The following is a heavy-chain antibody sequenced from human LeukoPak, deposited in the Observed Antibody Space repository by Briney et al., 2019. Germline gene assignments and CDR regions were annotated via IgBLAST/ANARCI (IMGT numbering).Heavy chain of an antibody. CDR1: GFTVSGNY. CDR3: ARTYDFGRGPPGDAFDN. CDR2: IDARSGIT. J-gene: IGHJ3*02. D-gene: IGHD3-3*01. V-gene: IGHV3-11*06. Sequence: GGSLRLSCAASGFTVSGNYMSWVRQAPGKVPEWVSYIDARSGITYYADSVQGRFTISRDNAQESVFLQMNSLRADDTAVYYCARTYDFGRGPPGDAFDNWGPGTLVTVSS.